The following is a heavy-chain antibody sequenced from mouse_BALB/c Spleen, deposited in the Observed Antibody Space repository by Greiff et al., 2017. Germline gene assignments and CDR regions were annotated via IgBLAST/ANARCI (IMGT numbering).Heavy chain of an antibody. J-gene: IGHJ2*01. D-gene: IGHD1-1*01. CDR1: GYSITSGYY. CDR3: ARGGHYYGSTHDY. CDR2: ISYDGSN. Sequence: EVQRVESGPGLVKPSQSLSLTCSVTGYSITSGYYWNWIRQFPGNKLEWMGYISYDGSNNYNPSLKNRISITRDTSKNQFFLKLNSVTTEDTATYYCARGGHYYGSTHDYWGQGTTLTVSS. V-gene: IGHV3-6*02.